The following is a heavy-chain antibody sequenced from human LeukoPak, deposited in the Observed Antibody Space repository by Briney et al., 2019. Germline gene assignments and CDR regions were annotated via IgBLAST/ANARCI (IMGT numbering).Heavy chain of an antibody. CDR1: GGSISSYY. V-gene: IGHV4-59*01. D-gene: IGHD3-16*02. Sequence: SETLSLTCTVSGGSISSYYWNWIRQPPGKGLEWIGYIYYSGSTNYNTSLKSRFTISVDTSKNQFSLKLSSVTAADTAVYYCARYVWGSYPTFEDYWGQGTLVTVSS. J-gene: IGHJ4*02. CDR3: ARYVWGSYPTFEDY. CDR2: IYYSGST.